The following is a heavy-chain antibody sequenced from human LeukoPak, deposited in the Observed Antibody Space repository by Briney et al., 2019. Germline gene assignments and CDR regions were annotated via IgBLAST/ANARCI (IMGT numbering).Heavy chain of an antibody. J-gene: IGHJ5*02. V-gene: IGHV4-61*02. Sequence: SSQTLSLTCTVSGGSISSGSYYWSWIRQPAGKGLEWIGRIYTSGSTNYNPSLKSRVTISVDTSKNQFSLKLSSVTAADTAVYYCARVVTGEANWFDPWGQGTLVTVSS. CDR1: GGSISSGSYY. D-gene: IGHD5-18*01. CDR2: IYTSGST. CDR3: ARVVTGEANWFDP.